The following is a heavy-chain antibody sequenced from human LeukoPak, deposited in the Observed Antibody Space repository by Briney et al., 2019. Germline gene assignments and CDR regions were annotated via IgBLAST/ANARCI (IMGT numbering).Heavy chain of an antibody. J-gene: IGHJ4*02. CDR3: ARGASRVYYYDSSGYSPLDY. CDR1: GYTFTGYY. D-gene: IGHD3-22*01. CDR2: INPNSGGT. Sequence: ASVKVSCKASGYTFTGYYMHWVRQAPGQGLEWMGWINPNSGGTNYAQKFQGRVTMTRDTSISTAYMELSRLRSDDTAVYYCARGASRVYYYDSSGYSPLDYWGQGTLVTVSS. V-gene: IGHV1-2*02.